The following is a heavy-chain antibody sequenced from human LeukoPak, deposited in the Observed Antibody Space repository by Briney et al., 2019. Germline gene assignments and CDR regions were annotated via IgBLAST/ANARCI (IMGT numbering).Heavy chain of an antibody. CDR1: GGSISSSSYY. CDR2: IYYSGST. D-gene: IGHD3-10*01. J-gene: IGHJ4*02. V-gene: IGHV4-39*07. CDR3: ARDGGGEGPH. Sequence: PSGTLSLTCAVSGGSISSSSYYWGWIRQPPGKGLEWIGSIYYSGSTYYNPSLKSRVTISVDTSKNQFSLKLSSVTAADTAVYYCARDGGGEGPHWGQGTLVTVSS.